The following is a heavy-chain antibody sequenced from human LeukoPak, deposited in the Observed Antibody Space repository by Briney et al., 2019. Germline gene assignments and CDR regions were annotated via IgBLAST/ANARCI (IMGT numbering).Heavy chain of an antibody. V-gene: IGHV4-59*01. CDR3: ARGIRAAAGPWYFDY. Sequence: SETLSLTCTVSGGSISNYYWNWIRQPPGKGLEWIGYIFYSANTNYNPSLKSRVTISVDTSKNQFSLKLSSVTAADTAVYYCARGIRAAAGPWYFDYWARESWSASPQ. CDR2: IFYSANT. CDR1: GGSISNYY. J-gene: IGHJ4*02. D-gene: IGHD6-13*01.